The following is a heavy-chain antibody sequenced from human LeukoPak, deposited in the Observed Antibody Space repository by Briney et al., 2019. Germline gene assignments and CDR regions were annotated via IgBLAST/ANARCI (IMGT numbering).Heavy chain of an antibody. CDR3: ARGADYYGSGSYYNHLFDY. V-gene: IGHV4-59*01. CDR1: GGSISSYY. Sequence: SETLSLTCTVSGGSISSYYWSWIRQPPGKGLEWIGYIYYSGSTNYNPSLKSRVTISVDTSKNQFSLKLSSVTAADTAAYYCARGADYYGSGSYYNHLFDYWGQGTLVTVSS. D-gene: IGHD3-10*01. J-gene: IGHJ4*02. CDR2: IYYSGST.